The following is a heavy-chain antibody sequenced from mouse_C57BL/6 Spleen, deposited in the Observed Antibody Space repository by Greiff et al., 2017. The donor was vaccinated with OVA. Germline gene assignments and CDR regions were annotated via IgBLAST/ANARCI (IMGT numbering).Heavy chain of an antibody. CDR1: GYAFSSSW. D-gene: IGHD4-1*01. Sequence: QVQLKESGPELVKPGASVKISCKASGYAFSSSWMNWVKQRPGKGLEWIGRIYPGDGDTNYNGKFKGKATLTADKSSSTAYMQLSSLTSEDSAVYFCARWTGAYYFDYWGQGTTLTVSS. V-gene: IGHV1-82*01. CDR3: ARWTGAYYFDY. CDR2: IYPGDGDT. J-gene: IGHJ2*01.